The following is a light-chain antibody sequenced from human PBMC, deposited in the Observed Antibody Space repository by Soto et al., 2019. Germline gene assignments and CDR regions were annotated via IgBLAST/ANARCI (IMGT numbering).Light chain of an antibody. J-gene: IGLJ1*01. Sequence: QSVLTQPGSVSGSPGQSVTISCTGTSSDVGGYNYVSWYQQHPGKAPKLMIYDVSKRPSGVPDRFSGSKSGNTASLTISGLQAEDEADYYCCSYAGSFRYVFGTGTKLTVL. CDR2: DVS. CDR3: CSYAGSFRYV. V-gene: IGLV2-11*01. CDR1: SSDVGGYNY.